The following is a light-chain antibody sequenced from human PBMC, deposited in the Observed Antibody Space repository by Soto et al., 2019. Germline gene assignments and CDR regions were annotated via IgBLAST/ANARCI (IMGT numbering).Light chain of an antibody. V-gene: IGKV2-28*01. CDR1: QSLLHIKGFNY. CDR3: MQAIQTPRT. J-gene: IGKJ2*01. Sequence: EIVMTQSPLSLPVTPGEPASISCRSSQSLLHIKGFNYLDWYLQKPGQSPQLLIFLGSNRSSGVPDRFSGSGSGTDFTLKISRVEAEDVGIYYCMQAIQTPRTFGQGTKLEIK. CDR2: LGS.